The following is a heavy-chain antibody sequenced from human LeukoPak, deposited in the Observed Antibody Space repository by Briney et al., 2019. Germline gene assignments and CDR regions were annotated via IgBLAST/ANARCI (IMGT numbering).Heavy chain of an antibody. Sequence: ASVKVSCKASGYTFTSYDINWVRQAPGQGLEWMGWMNPNSGNTGYAQKFQGRVTMTRNTSISTAYMELRSLRSEDTAVYYCAXXXXXXXXXXXWGWYYYYYGMDVWGQGTTVTVSS. J-gene: IGHJ6*02. V-gene: IGHV1-8*01. CDR3: AXXXXXXXXXXXWGWYYYYYGMDV. D-gene: IGHD3-16*01. CDR2: MNPNSGNT. CDR1: GYTFTSYD.